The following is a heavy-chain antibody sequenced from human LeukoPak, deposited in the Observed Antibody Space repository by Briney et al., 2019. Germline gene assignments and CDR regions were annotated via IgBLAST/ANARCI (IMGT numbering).Heavy chain of an antibody. CDR1: GFTFSDYY. CDR2: ISSSGSTI. V-gene: IGHV3-11*01. D-gene: IGHD6-6*01. J-gene: IGHJ4*02. Sequence: GGSLRLSCAASGFTFSDYYMSWIRQAPGKGLEWASCISSSGSTIYYADSVKGRFTISRDNAKNSLYLQMNSLRAEDTAVYYCARGTPLYSSSFDYWGQGTLVTVSS. CDR3: ARGTPLYSSSFDY.